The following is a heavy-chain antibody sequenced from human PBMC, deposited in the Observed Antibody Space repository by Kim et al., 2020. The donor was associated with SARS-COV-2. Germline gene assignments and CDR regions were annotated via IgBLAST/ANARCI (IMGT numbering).Heavy chain of an antibody. Sequence: SETLSLTCTVSGGSVSSGSYYWTWIRQPPGKGLEWIGYIYYNGNTNYNPSLKSRVSISVDTSKNQFSLRLSSVIAADTAVYYCAREVRQSDDFDYWGQGTLVTVSS. V-gene: IGHV4-61*01. CDR2: IYYNGNT. CDR3: AREVRQSDDFDY. D-gene: IGHD3-10*01. J-gene: IGHJ4*02. CDR1: GGSVSSGSYY.